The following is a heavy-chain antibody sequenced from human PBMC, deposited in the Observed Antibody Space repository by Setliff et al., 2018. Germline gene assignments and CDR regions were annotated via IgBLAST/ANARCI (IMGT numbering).Heavy chain of an antibody. CDR2: ISPYNGKT. D-gene: IGHD3-3*01. V-gene: IGHV1-18*01. J-gene: IGHJ5*02. CDR3: ARLQATFGVFKDGDWFDP. Sequence: ASVKVSCKASGYTLSNSILSWVRQAPGQRPEWMGWISPYNGKTRSIERFQGRLTLTIDTSTNTVFMELSSLRSEDTAVYYCARLQATFGVFKDGDWFDPWGQGTLVTVSS. CDR1: GYTLSNSI.